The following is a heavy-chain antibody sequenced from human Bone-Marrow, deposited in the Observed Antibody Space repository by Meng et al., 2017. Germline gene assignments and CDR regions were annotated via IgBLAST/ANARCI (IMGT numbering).Heavy chain of an antibody. Sequence: ASVKVSCKASGYTFTSYGISWVRQPPGQGLEWMGWISAYNGNTNYAQKLQGRVTMTTDTSTSTAYMKLRSLRSDDTAVYYCAREAPYILTGYYTHFDYWGQGTLVTVSS. V-gene: IGHV1-18*01. CDR3: AREAPYILTGYYTHFDY. CDR2: ISAYNGNT. D-gene: IGHD3-9*01. CDR1: GYTFTSYG. J-gene: IGHJ4*02.